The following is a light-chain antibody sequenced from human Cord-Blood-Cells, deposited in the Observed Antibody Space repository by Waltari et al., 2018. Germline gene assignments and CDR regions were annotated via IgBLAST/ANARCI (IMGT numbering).Light chain of an antibody. J-gene: IGKJ1*01. CDR1: QSVSSSY. V-gene: IGKV3-20*01. CDR2: GAS. Sequence: EIVLTQSPGPLSLSPGERATLSCRASQSVSSSYLAWYQQKPGQAPRLLIYGASSRATGIPDRFSGSGSGTDFTLTISRLEPEDFAVYYCQQPWTFGQGTKVEIK. CDR3: QQPWT.